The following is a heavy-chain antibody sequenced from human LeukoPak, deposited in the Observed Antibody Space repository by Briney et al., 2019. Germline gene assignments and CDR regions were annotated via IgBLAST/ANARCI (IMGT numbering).Heavy chain of an antibody. D-gene: IGHD2-15*01. CDR2: ISGYNGNT. Sequence: ASVKVSCKASGYTFTSYAMHWVRQAPGQGLEWMGWISGYNGNTEYTQKFQGRVAMTRDTSTSTAYMELRSLRSDDTAVYYCARGLSCSGNTCYAAHFDSWGQGTLVTVSS. CDR1: GYTFTSYA. J-gene: IGHJ4*02. CDR3: ARGLSCSGNTCYAAHFDS. V-gene: IGHV1-18*01.